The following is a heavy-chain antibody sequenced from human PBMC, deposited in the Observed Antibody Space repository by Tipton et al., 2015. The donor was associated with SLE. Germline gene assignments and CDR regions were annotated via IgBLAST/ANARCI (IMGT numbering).Heavy chain of an antibody. CDR2: IYHSGTA. CDR3: ARDQHSYYDSRGGAFDI. Sequence: TLSLTCTVSGGSISSSRYYWGWIRQPPGKGLEWIGSIYHSGTAYYNPSLKSRVTISVDTSKNQFSLKLSSVTAADTAVYYCARDQHSYYDSRGGAFDIWGQGSMVTVSS. D-gene: IGHD3-22*01. CDR1: GGSISSSRYY. V-gene: IGHV4-39*07. J-gene: IGHJ3*02.